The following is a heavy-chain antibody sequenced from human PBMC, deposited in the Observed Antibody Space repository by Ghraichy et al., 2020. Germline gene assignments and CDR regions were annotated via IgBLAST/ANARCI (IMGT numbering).Heavy chain of an antibody. CDR3: ARVSPSILHLGELSLVQKGNPIDY. CDR2: IYYSGST. D-gene: IGHD3-16*02. J-gene: IGHJ4*02. V-gene: IGHV4-31*03. CDR1: GGSISSGGYY. Sequence: SETLSLTCTVSGGSISSGGYYWSWIRQHPGKGLEWIGYIYYSGSTYYNPSLKSRVTISVDTSKNQFSLKLSSVTAADTAVYYCARVSPSILHLGELSLVQKGNPIDYWGQGTLVTVSS.